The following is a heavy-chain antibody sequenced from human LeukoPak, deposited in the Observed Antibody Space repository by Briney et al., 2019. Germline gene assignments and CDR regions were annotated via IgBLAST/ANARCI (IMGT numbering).Heavy chain of an antibody. V-gene: IGHV3-23*01. CDR3: AKASVWTMVRVVSYFDE. D-gene: IGHD3-10*01. CDR2: ISGSGNNT. Sequence: GGSLRLSCAASGFTFSSYGMTWVRQASGKGLEWVSGISGSGNNTWYADSVKGRFTISRDNSKKTLDLQMHSLRAEDTAVYYCAKASVWTMVRVVSYFDEWGQGIQVTVSS. J-gene: IGHJ4*02. CDR1: GFTFSSYG.